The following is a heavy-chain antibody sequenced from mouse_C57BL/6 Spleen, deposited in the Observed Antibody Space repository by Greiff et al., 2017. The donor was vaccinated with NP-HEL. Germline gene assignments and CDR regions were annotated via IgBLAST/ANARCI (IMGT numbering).Heavy chain of an antibody. D-gene: IGHD1-1*01. V-gene: IGHV14-2*01. CDR3: ARAYGSSYGYFDV. Sequence: EVKLEESGAELVKPGASVKLSCTASGFNIKDYYMHWVKQRTEQGLEWIGRIDPEDGETKYAPKFQGKATITADTSSNTAYLQLSSLTSEDTAVYYCARAYGSSYGYFDVWGTGTTVTVSS. CDR2: IDPEDGET. J-gene: IGHJ1*03. CDR1: GFNIKDYY.